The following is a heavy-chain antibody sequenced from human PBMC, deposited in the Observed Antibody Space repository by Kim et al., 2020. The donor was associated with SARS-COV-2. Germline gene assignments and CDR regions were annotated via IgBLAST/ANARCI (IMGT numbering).Heavy chain of an antibody. V-gene: IGHV4-39*07. Sequence: SETLSLTCTVSGGSISSSSYYWGWIRQPPGKGLEWIGSIYYSGSTYYNPSLKSRVTISVDTSKNQFSLKLSSVTAADTAVYYCARGGWLLLLLDYWGQGTLVTVSS. CDR2: IYYSGST. J-gene: IGHJ4*02. CDR1: GGSISSSSYY. CDR3: ARGGWLLLLLDY. D-gene: IGHD3-22*01.